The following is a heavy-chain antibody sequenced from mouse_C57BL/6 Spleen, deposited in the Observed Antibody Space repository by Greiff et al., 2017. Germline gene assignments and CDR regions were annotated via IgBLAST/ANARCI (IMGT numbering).Heavy chain of an antibody. CDR2: IDPSDSYT. V-gene: IGHV1-59*01. J-gene: IGHJ1*03. CDR1: GYTFTSYW. CDR3: ARVTTVVERYWYFDV. D-gene: IGHD1-1*01. Sequence: VQLQQPGAELVRPGTSVKLSCKASGYTFTSYWMHWVKQRPGQGLEWIGVIDPSDSYTNYNQKFKGKATLTVDTSSSSAYMQLSSLTSEDSAVYYCARVTTVVERYWYFDVWGTGTTVTVSS.